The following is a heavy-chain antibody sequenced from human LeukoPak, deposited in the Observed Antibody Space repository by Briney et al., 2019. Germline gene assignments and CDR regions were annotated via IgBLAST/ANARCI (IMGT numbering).Heavy chain of an antibody. V-gene: IGHV3-74*03. Sequence: GGSLRLSCAASGFTFSSYWMHWVRQAPGKGLVWVARISSDGSSTTYADSVKGRFTISRDNAKNTLYLQMNSLRVEDTAVYYCARDLVVTSGYWGQGTLVTVSS. CDR2: ISSDGSST. CDR1: GFTFSSYW. D-gene: IGHD2-2*01. CDR3: ARDLVVTSGY. J-gene: IGHJ4*02.